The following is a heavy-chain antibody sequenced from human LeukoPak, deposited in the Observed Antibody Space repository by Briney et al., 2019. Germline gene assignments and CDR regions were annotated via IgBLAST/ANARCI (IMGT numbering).Heavy chain of an antibody. CDR3: ARGRGDYVWGSYRLYYFDY. V-gene: IGHV4-34*01. Sequence: SETLSLTCAVYGGSFSGYYWSWIRQPPGKGLEWMGEINHGGSTNYNPSLKSRVTISVDTSKNQFSVKLSSVTAADTAVYYCARGRGDYVWGSYRLYYFDYWGQGTLVTVSS. J-gene: IGHJ4*02. D-gene: IGHD3-16*02. CDR2: INHGGST. CDR1: GGSFSGYY.